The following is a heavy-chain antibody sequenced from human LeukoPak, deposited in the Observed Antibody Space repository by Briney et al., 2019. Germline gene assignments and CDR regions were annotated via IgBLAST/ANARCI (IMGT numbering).Heavy chain of an antibody. D-gene: IGHD7-27*01. Sequence: PSETLSLTCAVYGASFSGYYWSWIRQPPGKGLEWIGEINHSGSTNYNPSLKSQVTISVDTSKNRFSLKLSSVTAADTAVYYCAREDWGSPFYYWGQGTLVTVSS. CDR3: AREDWGSPFYY. CDR2: INHSGST. J-gene: IGHJ4*02. V-gene: IGHV4-34*01. CDR1: GASFSGYY.